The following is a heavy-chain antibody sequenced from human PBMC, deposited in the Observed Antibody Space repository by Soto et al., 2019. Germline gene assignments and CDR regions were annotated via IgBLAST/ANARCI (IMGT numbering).Heavy chain of an antibody. CDR1: GYTFTGYY. J-gene: IGHJ6*02. Sequence: QVQLVQSGAEVKKPGASVKDSCKASGYTFTGYYMHWVRQAPGQGLEWMGWINANSGGTNYEQKFQGWVTMTRDTSISTAYMELSRLRSDDTAVYYCARAPHFWSGYSGGYGMDVWGQGTTVTVSS. CDR3: ARAPHFWSGYSGGYGMDV. V-gene: IGHV1-2*04. CDR2: INANSGGT. D-gene: IGHD3-3*01.